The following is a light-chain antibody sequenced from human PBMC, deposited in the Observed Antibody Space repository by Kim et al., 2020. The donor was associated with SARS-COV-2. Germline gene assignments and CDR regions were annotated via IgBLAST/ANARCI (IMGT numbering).Light chain of an antibody. Sequence: VGHTRGIPCQEESLRSYYASWYRQTPGQAPVLVIYGKNNRPSGIPDRFSGSSSGNTASLTITGAQAEDEADYYCNSRDSSGNHVVFGGGTQLTVL. CDR1: SLRSYY. CDR2: GKN. J-gene: IGLJ2*01. CDR3: NSRDSSGNHVV. V-gene: IGLV3-19*01.